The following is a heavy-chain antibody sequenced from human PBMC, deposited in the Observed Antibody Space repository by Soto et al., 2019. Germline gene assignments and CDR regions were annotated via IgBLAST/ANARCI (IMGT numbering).Heavy chain of an antibody. J-gene: IGHJ6*04. D-gene: IGHD2-2*01. CDR3: VTNLKNIVVGPANPDV. V-gene: IGHV3-7*01. CDR2: IKQDGSAK. Sequence: EVQLVESGGGLVQPGGSLRLSCAASGFTFSSYWMSWVRQAPGKGLEWVANIKQDGSAKYYVDSVKGRFTISRDNAKNSLYLQMNSLRAEDTAVYYCVTNLKNIVVGPANPDVWGKGTTVTVSS. CDR1: GFTFSSYW.